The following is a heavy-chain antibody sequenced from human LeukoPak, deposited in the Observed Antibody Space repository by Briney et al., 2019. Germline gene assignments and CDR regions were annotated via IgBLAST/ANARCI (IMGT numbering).Heavy chain of an antibody. CDR3: ARRGGNYPLVDY. CDR2: IYYSGTT. Sequence: SETLSLTCTVSGDSISSSYYYSGWIRQPPGKGLEWIGSIYYSGTTYYNPSLKSRVTISVDTSKNQFSLKLSSVTAADTAVYYCARRGGNYPLVDYWGQGTLVTVSS. V-gene: IGHV4-39*01. D-gene: IGHD1-26*01. CDR1: GDSISSSYYY. J-gene: IGHJ4*02.